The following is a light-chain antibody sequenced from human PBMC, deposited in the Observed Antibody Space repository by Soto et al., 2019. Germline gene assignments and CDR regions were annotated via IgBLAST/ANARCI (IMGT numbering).Light chain of an antibody. Sequence: TQSPSTLSASVGDRVTITCRASQSISDWLAWYQQKPGRAPRLLIYGASNRATGIPDRFSGSGSGTDFTLTISRLEPEDFAVYYCQQYGSSGTFGQGTKVDIK. CDR2: GAS. CDR1: QSISDW. CDR3: QQYGSSGT. V-gene: IGKV3-20*01. J-gene: IGKJ1*01.